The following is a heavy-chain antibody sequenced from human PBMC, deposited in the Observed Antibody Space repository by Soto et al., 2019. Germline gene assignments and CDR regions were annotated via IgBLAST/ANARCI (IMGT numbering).Heavy chain of an antibody. D-gene: IGHD6-6*01. CDR3: AKDHAAARPNWFDP. J-gene: IGHJ5*02. CDR1: GFTFSSHA. V-gene: IGHV3-23*01. CDR2: ISGSGGST. Sequence: LRLSCAASGFTFSSHAMSWVRQAPGKGLEWVSAISGSGGSTYYADSVKGRFTISRDNSKNTLYLQMNSLRAEDTAVYYCAKDHAAARPNWFDPWGQGTLVTVSS.